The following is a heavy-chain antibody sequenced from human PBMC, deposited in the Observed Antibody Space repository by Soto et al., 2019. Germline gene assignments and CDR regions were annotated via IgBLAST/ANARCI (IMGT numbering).Heavy chain of an antibody. J-gene: IGHJ6*03. Sequence: GGSLRLSCAASGFTFSSYSMNWVRQAPGKGLEWVSYISSSSSTIYYADSVKGRFTISRDNAKNSLYLQMNSLRAEDTAVYYCARDNCSGGSCYPDYYYYYYMDVWGKGTTVTVSS. CDR1: GFTFSSYS. CDR2: ISSSSSTI. V-gene: IGHV3-48*01. CDR3: ARDNCSGGSCYPDYYYYYYMDV. D-gene: IGHD2-15*01.